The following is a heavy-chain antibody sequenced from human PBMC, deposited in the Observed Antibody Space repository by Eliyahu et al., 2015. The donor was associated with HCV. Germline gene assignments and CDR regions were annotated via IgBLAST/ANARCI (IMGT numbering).Heavy chain of an antibody. CDR2: IYYTGNT. Sequence: QLQLQESGPGLVKPSETLSLTCTVSGGSISRDDSYWVWIRQPPGKGLEWIATIYYTGNTYYKESLKSRVTISVDTSKNQFSLNLSSVTAADTAIYYCARLPRPGWFDPWGQGTLVTVSS. J-gene: IGHJ5*02. CDR1: GGSISRDDSY. V-gene: IGHV4-39*01. CDR3: ARLPRPGWFDP.